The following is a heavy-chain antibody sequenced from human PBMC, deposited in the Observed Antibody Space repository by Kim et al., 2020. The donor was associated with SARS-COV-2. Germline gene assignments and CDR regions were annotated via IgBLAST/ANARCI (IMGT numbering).Heavy chain of an antibody. Sequence: SETLSLICTVSGGSISSYYWSWIRQPPGKGLEWIGYIYYSGSTNYNPSLKSRVTISVDTSKNQFSLKLSSVTAADTAVYYCARTDTVGGVAYWGQGTLVT. J-gene: IGHJ4*02. CDR1: GGSISSYY. V-gene: IGHV4-59*01. CDR2: IYYSGST. CDR3: ARTDTVGGVAY. D-gene: IGHD1-26*01.